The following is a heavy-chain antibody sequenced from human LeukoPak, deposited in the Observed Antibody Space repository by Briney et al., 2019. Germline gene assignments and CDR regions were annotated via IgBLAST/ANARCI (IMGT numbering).Heavy chain of an antibody. CDR3: ARGRFLDAFDI. D-gene: IGHD3-3*01. CDR2: IYYSGST. CDR1: GGSISSYY. Sequence: SETLSLTCPVSGGSISSYYWSWIRQPPGKGLEWIGYIYYSGSTKYKPSLKSRVTISVDTSRNQFSLKLSSVTAADTAVYYCARGRFLDAFDIWGQGTMVTVSS. J-gene: IGHJ3*02. V-gene: IGHV4-59*01.